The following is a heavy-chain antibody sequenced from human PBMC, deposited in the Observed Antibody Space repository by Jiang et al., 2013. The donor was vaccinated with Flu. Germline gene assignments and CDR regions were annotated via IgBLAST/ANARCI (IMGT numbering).Heavy chain of an antibody. V-gene: IGHV4-4*07. CDR2: IYTSGST. Sequence: GSGLVKPSETLSLTCTVSGGSISSYYWSWIRQPAGKGLEWIGRIYTSGSTNYNPSLKSRVTMSIDTSKNQFSLKLSSVTAADTAVYYCARDAVVGSSGGYYFDYWGQGTLVTVSS. CDR1: GGSISSYY. CDR3: ARDAVVGSSGGYYFDY. J-gene: IGHJ4*02. D-gene: IGHD6-19*01.